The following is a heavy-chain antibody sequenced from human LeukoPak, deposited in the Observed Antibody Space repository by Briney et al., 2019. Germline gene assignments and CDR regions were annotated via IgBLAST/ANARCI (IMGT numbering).Heavy chain of an antibody. CDR2: IYAGGRS. D-gene: IGHD6-19*01. V-gene: IGHV4-61*02. J-gene: IGHJ4*02. CDR3: ASDHSGWLGLGY. CDR1: NVSISSGSHY. Sequence: SQTLSLTCTVSNVSISSGSHYWNWLRQPAGKGLEWIGRIYAGGRSNYNPSLRSRVTISVDTSKNQFSLRLSSVTATDTGVYYCASDHSGWLGLGYWGQGTLVSVSS.